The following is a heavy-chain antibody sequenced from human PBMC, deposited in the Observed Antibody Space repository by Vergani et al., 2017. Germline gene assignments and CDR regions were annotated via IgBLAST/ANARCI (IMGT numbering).Heavy chain of an antibody. J-gene: IGHJ5*02. V-gene: IGHV4-30-2*01. CDR2: IYHSGST. Sequence: QVQLQQWGAGLLKPSETLSLTCAVYGGSISSGGYSWSWIRQPPGKGLEWIGYIYHSGSTYYNPSLKSRVTISVDRSKNQFSLKLSSVTAADTAVYYCARGRYYGSGSASGFDPWGQGTLVTVSS. D-gene: IGHD3-10*01. CDR3: ARGRYYGSGSASGFDP. CDR1: GGSISSGGYS.